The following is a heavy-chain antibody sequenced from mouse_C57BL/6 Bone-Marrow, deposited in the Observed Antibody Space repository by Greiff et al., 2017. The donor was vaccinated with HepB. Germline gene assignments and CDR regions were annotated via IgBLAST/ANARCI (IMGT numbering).Heavy chain of an antibody. CDR2: IDPNSGGT. CDR1: GYTFTSYW. V-gene: IGHV1-72*01. J-gene: IGHJ1*03. CDR3: ARSGRWLLKGGYFDV. D-gene: IGHD2-3*01. Sequence: QVQLKQPGAELVKPGASVKLSCKASGYTFTSYWMHRVKQRPGRGLEWIGRIDPNSGGTKYNEKFKSKATLTVDKPSSTAYMQLSSLTSEDSAVYYCARSGRWLLKGGYFDVWGTGTTVTVSS.